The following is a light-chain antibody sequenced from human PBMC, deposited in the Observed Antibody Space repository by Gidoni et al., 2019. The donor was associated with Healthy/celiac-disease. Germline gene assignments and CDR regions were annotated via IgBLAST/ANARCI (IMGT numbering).Light chain of an antibody. Sequence: SYELTQPPSVSVSPGQTARITCSGDALPKQYAYWYQQKPGQAPVLVIYKDSERPSGIPERFSGARSGTTVTLTSSGVQAEDEADYYCQSADSSGTYHVVFGGGTKLTVL. CDR3: QSADSSGTYHVV. V-gene: IGLV3-25*03. CDR1: ALPKQY. J-gene: IGLJ2*01. CDR2: KDS.